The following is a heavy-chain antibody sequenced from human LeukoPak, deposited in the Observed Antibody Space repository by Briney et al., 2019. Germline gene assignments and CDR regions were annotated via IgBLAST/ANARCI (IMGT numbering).Heavy chain of an antibody. CDR1: GGSISSYY. J-gene: IGHJ3*02. CDR3: ASRPGYDQGGAFDI. D-gene: IGHD5-12*01. CDR2: IYYSGST. Sequence: SETLSLTCTVSGGSISSYYWSWIRQPPGKGLGWIGYIYYSGSTNYNPSLKSRVTISVDTSKNQFSLKLSSVTAADTAVYYCASRPGYDQGGAFDIWGQGTMVTVSS. V-gene: IGHV4-59*01.